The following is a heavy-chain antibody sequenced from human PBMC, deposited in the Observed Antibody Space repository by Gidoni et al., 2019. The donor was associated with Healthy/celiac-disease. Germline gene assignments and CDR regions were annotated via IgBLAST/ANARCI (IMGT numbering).Heavy chain of an antibody. V-gene: IGHV1-18*04. J-gene: IGHJ6*02. CDR2: ISDYNGNT. CDR3: ARDKEVTIFGVVIMDV. D-gene: IGHD3-3*01. CDR1: GYTFTSYG. Sequence: QVQLVQSGAEVKKPGASVKVSCKASGYTFTSYGISWVRKAPGQGLEWRGWISDYNGNTNYAQTLQGRVTMTTDTSTSTAYMELRSLRSDDTAVYDCARDKEVTIFGVVIMDVWGQGTTVTVSS.